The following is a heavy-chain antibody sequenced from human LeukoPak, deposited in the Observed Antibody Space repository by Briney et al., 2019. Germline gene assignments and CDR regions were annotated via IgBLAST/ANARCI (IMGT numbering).Heavy chain of an antibody. Sequence: SQTLSLTCAISGDSVSSNSAAWNWISQSPSKGLEWLGRTYYRSKWYNDYAVSVKSRITINPDTSKNQFSLLLNSVTPEDTAVYYCARGLSSIFRVVITYNINWFDRRGQGSLVGVCS. V-gene: IGHV6-1*01. D-gene: IGHD3-3*01. CDR3: ARGLSSIFRVVITYNINWFDR. CDR1: GDSVSSNSAA. CDR2: TYYRSKWYN. J-gene: IGHJ5*02.